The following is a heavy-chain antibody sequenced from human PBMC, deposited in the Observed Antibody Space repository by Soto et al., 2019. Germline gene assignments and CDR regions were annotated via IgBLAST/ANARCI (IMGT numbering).Heavy chain of an antibody. V-gene: IGHV1-24*01. D-gene: IGHD2-15*01. CDR3: ATDDPRYCSGGSCSHGY. Sequence: ASVKVSCKVSGYTLTELSMHWVRQAPGKGLEWMGGFDPEDGETIYAQKFQGRVTMTEDTSTDTAYMELSSLRSEDTAVYYCATDDPRYCSGGSCSHGYWGQGTLVTVSS. CDR1: GYTLTELS. J-gene: IGHJ4*02. CDR2: FDPEDGET.